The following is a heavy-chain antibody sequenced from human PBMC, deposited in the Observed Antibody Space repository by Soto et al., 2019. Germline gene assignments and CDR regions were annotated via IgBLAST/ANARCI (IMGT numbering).Heavy chain of an antibody. D-gene: IGHD6-19*01. V-gene: IGHV1-8*01. CDR3: VTCDRSGWDTGVY. J-gene: IGHJ4*02. Sequence: QVQLVQSGAEVKKPGASVRVSCQTSGYTFTNYDINWVRQASGQGLEWMGWMSPNSGNTGYAQIFQGRVSMTRYTSISTAYMELSSLRSEDTAVYYCVTCDRSGWDTGVYWGQGTLVTVSS. CDR1: GYTFTNYD. CDR2: MSPNSGNT.